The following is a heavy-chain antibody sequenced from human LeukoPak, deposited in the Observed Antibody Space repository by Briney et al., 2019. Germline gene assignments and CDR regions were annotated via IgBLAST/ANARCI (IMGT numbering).Heavy chain of an antibody. CDR3: AKLDSSGYYYDAFDI. V-gene: IGHV4-4*07. J-gene: IGHJ3*02. CDR1: GGSISSYY. D-gene: IGHD3-22*01. Sequence: PSETLSLTCTVSGGSISSYYWSWIRQPAGKGLEWIGRIYTSGSTNYNPSLKSRVTMSVDTSKNQFSLKLSSVTAADTAVYYCAKLDSSGYYYDAFDIWGQGTMVTVSS. CDR2: IYTSGST.